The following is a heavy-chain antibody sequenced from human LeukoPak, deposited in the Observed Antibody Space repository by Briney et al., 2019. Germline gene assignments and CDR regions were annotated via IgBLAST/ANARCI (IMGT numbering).Heavy chain of an antibody. CDR2: IYVDGRTT. CDR3: IRDFRSADL. Sequence: GGSLRLSCVASGFSFSNYWMHWVRQPPGKGLVWVSRIYVDGRTTNYADSVKGRFTISRDNAKNTVYLEMNSLSVEDTATYYCIRDFRSADLWGQGTLVTVTS. J-gene: IGHJ5*02. V-gene: IGHV3-74*01. CDR1: GFSFSNYW.